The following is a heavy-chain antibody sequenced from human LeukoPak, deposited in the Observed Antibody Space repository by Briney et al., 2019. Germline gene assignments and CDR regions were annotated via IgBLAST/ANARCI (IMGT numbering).Heavy chain of an antibody. CDR1: GFTFSSYA. CDR3: AKEVYSYGSFDY. V-gene: IGHV3-30*04. D-gene: IGHD5-18*01. J-gene: IGHJ4*02. Sequence: GGSLRLSCAASGFTFSSYAMHWVRQAPGKGLEWVAVISYDGSNKYYADSVKGRFTISRDNSKNTLYLQMNSLRAEDTALYYCAKEVYSYGSFDYWGQGTLVTVSS. CDR2: ISYDGSNK.